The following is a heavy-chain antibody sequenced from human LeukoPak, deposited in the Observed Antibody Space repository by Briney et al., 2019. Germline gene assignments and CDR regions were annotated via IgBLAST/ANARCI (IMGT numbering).Heavy chain of an antibody. D-gene: IGHD3-3*01. V-gene: IGHV4-59*12. CDR3: ARRRFLEWLSRLFDY. CDR1: GGSISSYY. J-gene: IGHJ4*02. CDR2: IYYSGST. Sequence: SETLSLTCTVSGGSISSYYWSWIRQPPGKGLEWIGYIYYSGSTNYNPSLKSRVTISVDTSKNQFSLKLSSVTAADTAVYYCARRRFLEWLSRLFDYWGQGTLVTVSS.